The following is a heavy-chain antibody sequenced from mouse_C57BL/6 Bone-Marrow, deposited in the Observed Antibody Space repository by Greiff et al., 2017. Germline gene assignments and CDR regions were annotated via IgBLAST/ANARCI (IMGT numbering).Heavy chain of an antibody. CDR3: AREGEIYYDYVRGD. J-gene: IGHJ2*01. D-gene: IGHD2-4*01. Sequence: QVQLQQPGAELVKPGASVKLSCKASGYTFTSYWMQWVKQRPGQGLEWIGEIDPSDSYTNYNQKFKGKATLTVDTSSSTAYMQLSSLTSEDSAIYNCAREGEIYYDYVRGDWGPGTTLTVSA. CDR2: IDPSDSYT. CDR1: GYTFTSYW. V-gene: IGHV1-50*01.